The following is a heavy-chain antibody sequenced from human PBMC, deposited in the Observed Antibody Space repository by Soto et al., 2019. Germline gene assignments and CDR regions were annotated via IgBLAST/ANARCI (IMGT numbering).Heavy chain of an antibody. J-gene: IGHJ5*02. D-gene: IGHD3-3*01. CDR1: GGSFSGYY. V-gene: IGHV4-34*01. Sequence: QVQLQQWGAGLLKPSETLSLTCAVYGGSFSGYYWSWIRQPPGKGLEWIGEINHSGSINYNPSLKSLLTISVDTSKNQFSLKLSSVTAADTAVYYCARSRGDWSGYRRANWFDPWGQGTLVTVSS. CDR3: ARSRGDWSGYRRANWFDP. CDR2: INHSGSI.